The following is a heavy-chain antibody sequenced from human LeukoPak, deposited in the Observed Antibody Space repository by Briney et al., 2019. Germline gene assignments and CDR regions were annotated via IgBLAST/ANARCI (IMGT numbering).Heavy chain of an antibody. D-gene: IGHD3-3*01. Sequence: SETLSLTCAVSGGSVSSTNWWTWFRQPPGKGLEWIGEVHLDGRTNYNPSLTGRLTMSVDLYENHISLKLTSVTAADTAVYYCAREGGFYRPLDYSGQGTLATVSS. CDR1: GGSVSSTNW. CDR2: VHLDGRT. CDR3: AREGGFYRPLDY. V-gene: IGHV4-4*02. J-gene: IGHJ4*02.